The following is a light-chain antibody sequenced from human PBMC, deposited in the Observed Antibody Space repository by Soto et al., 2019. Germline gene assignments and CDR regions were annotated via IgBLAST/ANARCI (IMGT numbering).Light chain of an antibody. CDR3: QQYNNWPRT. J-gene: IGKJ1*01. CDR1: QSVLYSSNNKNY. Sequence: DIVMTQSPESLAVSLGERATINCKSSQSVLYSSNNKNYLNWYQQKPGQPPKLLIYWASIRESGVPDRFSGSGSGTDFTLTISSVQAEDVAVYYCQQYNNWPRTFGQGTKVEIK. CDR2: WAS. V-gene: IGKV4-1*01.